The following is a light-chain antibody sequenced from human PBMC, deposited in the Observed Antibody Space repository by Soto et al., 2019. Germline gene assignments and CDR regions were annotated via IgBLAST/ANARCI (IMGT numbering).Light chain of an antibody. CDR3: QQYNSWPLT. J-gene: IGKJ4*01. V-gene: IGKV1-5*01. CDR2: DVS. Sequence: DIQMTQSPSTLSASVGDRVTITCRASQSFNSWLAWYQQKPGKAPKLLIYDVSTLQTGVPSRFSGSGSGTEFTLTISSLQSEDFAVYYCQQYNSWPLTFGGGTKVDIK. CDR1: QSFNSW.